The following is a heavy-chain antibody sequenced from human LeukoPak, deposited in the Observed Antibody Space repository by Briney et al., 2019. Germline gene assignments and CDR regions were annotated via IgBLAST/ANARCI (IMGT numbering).Heavy chain of an antibody. V-gene: IGHV3-30*18. CDR3: AKDRGRYCSGGSCYSLDY. D-gene: IGHD2-15*01. Sequence: GGSLRLSCAASGFTFSSYGMHWVRQAPGKGLEWVAVISYDGSNKYYADSVKGRFTISGDNSKNTLYLQMNSLRAEDTAVYYCAKDRGRYCSGGSCYSLDYWGQGTLVTVSS. CDR1: GFTFSSYG. CDR2: ISYDGSNK. J-gene: IGHJ4*02.